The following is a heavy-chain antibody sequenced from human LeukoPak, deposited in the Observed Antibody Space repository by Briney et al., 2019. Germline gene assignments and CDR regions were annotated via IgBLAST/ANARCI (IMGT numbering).Heavy chain of an antibody. Sequence: GGSLRLSCAASGFTFSGFGMHWVRQAPGKGLEWVAVISYDGNNQYYADSVMGRFTISRDISKNTLFLHMNSLRTEDTAVYYCASLGDYPDYWGQGTLVTVSS. CDR3: ASLGDYPDY. CDR1: GFTFSGFG. J-gene: IGHJ4*02. CDR2: ISYDGNNQ. V-gene: IGHV3-30*03.